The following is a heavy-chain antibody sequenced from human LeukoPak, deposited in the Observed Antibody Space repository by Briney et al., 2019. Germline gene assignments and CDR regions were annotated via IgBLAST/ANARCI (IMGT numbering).Heavy chain of an antibody. J-gene: IGHJ6*03. V-gene: IGHV1-2*02. CDR3: ARDGVFRFEVGDVYYYYMDV. CDR1: GYIFTGYY. CDR2: INPNNGDT. D-gene: IGHD2-21*02. Sequence: ASVKVSCKASGYIFTGYYIHWVRQAPGQGLEWMGWINPNNGDTKYAQKFQGRVTMTRDTSNNTVYMDLTRLIFDDTAMYYCARDGVFRFEVGDVYYYYMDVWGKGTTVIISS.